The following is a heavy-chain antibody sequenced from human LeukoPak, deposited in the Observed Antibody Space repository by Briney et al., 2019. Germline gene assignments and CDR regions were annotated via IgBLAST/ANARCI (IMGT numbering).Heavy chain of an antibody. CDR3: ATFYGSGSYYPYNWFDL. J-gene: IGHJ5*02. Sequence: ASVKVSCKVSGYTLTELSMHWVRQAPGKGLEWMGGFDPEDGETIYAQKFQGRVTMTGDTSTDTAYMGLSSLRSEDTAVYYCATFYGSGSYYPYNWFDLWGQGTVVSVFS. V-gene: IGHV1-24*01. CDR2: FDPEDGET. CDR1: GYTLTELS. D-gene: IGHD3-10*01.